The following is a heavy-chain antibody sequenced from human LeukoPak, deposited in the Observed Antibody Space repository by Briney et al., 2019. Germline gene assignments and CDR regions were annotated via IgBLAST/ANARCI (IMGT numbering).Heavy chain of an antibody. D-gene: IGHD6-13*01. CDR3: ARAEVEGSWSTFHYFYGMDV. V-gene: IGHV3-21*06. J-gene: IGHJ6*02. CDR1: GFIFSNYG. CDR2: ISFSCTHI. Sequence: GGSLRLSCAASGFIFSNYGMSWVRQAPGKGLEWVSSISFSCTHIYYADSIQGRFTISRDNAENSLYLQMNSLRAEDTGVYYCARAEVEGSWSTFHYFYGMDVWGQGTTVTVSS.